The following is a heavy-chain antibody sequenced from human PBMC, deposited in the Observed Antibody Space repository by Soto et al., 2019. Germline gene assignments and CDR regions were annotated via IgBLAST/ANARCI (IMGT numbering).Heavy chain of an antibody. D-gene: IGHD2-8*01. Sequence: ASVKVSCKASGYTFTGYYTHWVRQAPGQGLEWMGWMNPNTGGTNYAQKFQDRVSMTRDTSISTAYMEQTRLGYDEPATSYSATVFRRQEEGSTNAIGYWRHGNPVPVCS. J-gene: IGHJ4*01. V-gene: IGHV1-2*02. CDR2: MNPNTGGT. CDR1: GYTFTGYY. CDR3: ATVFRRQEEGSTNAIGY.